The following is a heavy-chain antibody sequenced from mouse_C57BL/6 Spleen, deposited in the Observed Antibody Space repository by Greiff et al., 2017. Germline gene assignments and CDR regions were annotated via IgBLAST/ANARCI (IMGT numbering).Heavy chain of an antibody. CDR2: IDPSDSET. CDR1: GYTFTSYW. Sequence: QVQLQQPGAELVRPGSSVKLSCKASGYTFTSYWMHWVKQRPIQGLEWIGNIDPSDSETHYNQKFKDKATLTVDKSSSTAYMQLSSLTSEDSAVYYCAKYSYISNSLFAYWGQGTTLTVSS. D-gene: IGHD2-5*01. CDR3: AKYSYISNSLFAY. J-gene: IGHJ2*01. V-gene: IGHV1-52*01.